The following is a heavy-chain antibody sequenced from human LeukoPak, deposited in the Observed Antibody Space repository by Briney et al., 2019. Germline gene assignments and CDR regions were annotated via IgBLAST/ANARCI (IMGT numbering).Heavy chain of an antibody. J-gene: IGHJ6*02. CDR1: GFTFSSYV. D-gene: IGHD2-2*01. CDR3: ARDLGYCSSTSCYLFVNYYYGMDV. Sequence: GGSLRLSCAASGFTFSSYVMHWVHQAPGKGLEWVALISSDGSKKDYADSVKGRFTVSRDNAKNSLYLQMNSLRAEDTAVYYCARDLGYCSSTSCYLFVNYYYGMDVWGQGTTVTVSS. V-gene: IGHV3-30*07. CDR2: ISSDGSKK.